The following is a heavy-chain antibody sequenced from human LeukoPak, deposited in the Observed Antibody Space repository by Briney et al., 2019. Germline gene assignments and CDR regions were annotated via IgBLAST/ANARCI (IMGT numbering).Heavy chain of an antibody. CDR2: ISGSGGST. D-gene: IGHD2/OR15-2a*01. CDR3: AKFYTAWAFDI. CDR1: GFTFSSYD. Sequence: GGSLRLSCAASGFTFSSYDMSWARQAPGKGLEWVSAISGSGGSTYYADSVKGRFTISRDNSENTLYLQMNSLRAEDTAVYYCAKFYTAWAFDIWGQGTMVTVSS. J-gene: IGHJ3*02. V-gene: IGHV3-23*01.